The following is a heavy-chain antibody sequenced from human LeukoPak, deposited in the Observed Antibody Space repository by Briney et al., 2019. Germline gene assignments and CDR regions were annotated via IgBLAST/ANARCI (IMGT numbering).Heavy chain of an antibody. CDR1: GFTFSNVW. Sequence: GGSLRLSCAASGFTFSNVWMGWVRQAPGKGLGWVGRIKSKIHAESTDYAAVVKDRFTISRDDSKNTLYLQMNSLRTEDTAVYYCTTTQEGVTFGLDYWGQGTLVTVSS. CDR3: TTTQEGVTFGLDY. CDR2: IKSKIHAEST. V-gene: IGHV3-15*01. D-gene: IGHD3-10*01. J-gene: IGHJ4*02.